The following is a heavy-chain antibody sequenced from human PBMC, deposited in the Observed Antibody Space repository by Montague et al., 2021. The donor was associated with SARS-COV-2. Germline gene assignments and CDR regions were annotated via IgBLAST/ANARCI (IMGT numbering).Heavy chain of an antibody. CDR1: SGSFSDYY. V-gene: IGHV4-34*01. Sequence: SETLSLTCAVYSGSFSDYYWTWIRQSPGKGLEWIGEINHTGSATYNPSLKGRATLPRDTSKNQFSLKLQSVTPADTAVYYCARGQVTISGVLIFIPAAGHLDVWGQGTSVTVSS. CDR2: INHTGSA. CDR3: ARGQVTISGVLIFIPAAGHLDV. D-gene: IGHD3-3*01. J-gene: IGHJ3*01.